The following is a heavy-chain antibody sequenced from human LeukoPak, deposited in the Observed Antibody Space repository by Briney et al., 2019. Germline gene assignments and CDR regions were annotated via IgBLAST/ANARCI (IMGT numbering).Heavy chain of an antibody. CDR2: IYTSGST. Sequence: TSQTLSPTCTVSGGSISRGSYYWSWIRQPAGKGLEWIGRIYTSGSTNYNPSLKSRVTISVDTSKNQFSLKLSSVTAADTAVYYCARETVTQTERKFDYWGQGTLVTVSS. J-gene: IGHJ4*02. V-gene: IGHV4-61*02. D-gene: IGHD4-17*01. CDR1: GGSISRGSYY. CDR3: ARETVTQTERKFDY.